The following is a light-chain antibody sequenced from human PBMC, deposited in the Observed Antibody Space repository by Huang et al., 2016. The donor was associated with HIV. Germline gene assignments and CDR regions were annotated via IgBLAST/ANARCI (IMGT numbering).Light chain of an antibody. V-gene: IGKV3-15*01. CDR1: QTVNSN. J-gene: IGKJ1*01. CDR2: GVS. CDR3: QQYNSWPPWA. Sequence: EILMTQSPATVCVSPGDRVTLSCRASQTVNSNLAWYQQRRGQPPRLVIYGVSSRANGIPDRVSGSGSGTEFTLTISRLQSEDFAVYYCQQYNSWPPWAFGQGTTVEIK.